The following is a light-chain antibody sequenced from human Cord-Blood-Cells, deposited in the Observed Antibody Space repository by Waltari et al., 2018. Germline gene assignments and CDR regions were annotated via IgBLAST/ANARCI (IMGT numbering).Light chain of an antibody. Sequence: QSALTQPASVSGSPGQSITISCTGTSSDAGGSNYVSWYQQQPGKAPKLMIYDVSNRPSGVSSRGYGSKSGNTASLTISGLQAENEADYYCSSYTSSSPLVFGTGTKVTVL. J-gene: IGLJ1*01. CDR1: SSDAGGSNY. CDR2: DVS. CDR3: SSYTSSSPLV. V-gene: IGLV2-14*01.